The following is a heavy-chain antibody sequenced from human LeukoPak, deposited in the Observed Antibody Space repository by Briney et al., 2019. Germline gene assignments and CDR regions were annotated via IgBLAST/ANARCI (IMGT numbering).Heavy chain of an antibody. CDR1: GFTFSSYA. CDR2: ISYDGSNK. V-gene: IGHV3-30*04. J-gene: IGHJ6*03. CDR3: AMAAGTGTYYYYYMDV. D-gene: IGHD6-19*01. Sequence: GGSLRLSCAASGFTFSSYAMHWVRQAPGKGLEWVAVISYDGSNKYYADSVKGRVTISRDNSKNTLYMQMNSLRAEDTAAYYWAMAAGTGTYYYYYMDVWGKGTTVTVSS.